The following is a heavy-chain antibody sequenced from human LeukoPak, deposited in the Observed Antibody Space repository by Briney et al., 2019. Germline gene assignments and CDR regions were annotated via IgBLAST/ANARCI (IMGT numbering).Heavy chain of an antibody. J-gene: IGHJ3*02. CDR3: ARGLAYCGGDCYSRARDAFDI. CDR1: GGSFSGYY. Sequence: PSETLSLTCAVYGGSFSGYYWSWIRQPPGKGLEWIGEINHSGSTNYNPSLKSRVTISVDTSKNQFSLKLSSVTAADTAVYYCARGLAYCGGDCYSRARDAFDIWGQGTMVTVSS. D-gene: IGHD2-21*02. V-gene: IGHV4-34*01. CDR2: INHSGST.